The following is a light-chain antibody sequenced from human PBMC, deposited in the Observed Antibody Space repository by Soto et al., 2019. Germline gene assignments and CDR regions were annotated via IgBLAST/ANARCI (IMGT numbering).Light chain of an antibody. V-gene: IGLV1-47*01. J-gene: IGLJ1*01. CDR3: AAWDDSLNGFHV. CDR2: NND. Sequence: QSVLTQPPSASGTPGQSVTISCSGSSSNIGNNFVFWYQHLPGATPKLLIYNNDLRPSGVPDRFSASKSCTSGSLAISGLRSEDEGDYYCAAWDDSLNGFHVFGTGTKVTVL. CDR1: SSNIGNNF.